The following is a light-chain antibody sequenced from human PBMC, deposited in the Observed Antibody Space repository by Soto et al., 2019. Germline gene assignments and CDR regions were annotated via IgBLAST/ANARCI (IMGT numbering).Light chain of an antibody. CDR2: KVS. V-gene: IGKV2-30*01. CDR3: MQGTQATWT. CDR1: QSLVYSDGNTY. J-gene: IGKJ1*01. Sequence: DVVMTQSPLSLPVTLGQPASISCRSSQSLVYSDGNTYLNWFQQRPGQSPRRLIYKVSNRDSGVPDRFSGSGSGTDFTLKISRVEAEDVGVYYCMQGTQATWTFGQGTKVEIK.